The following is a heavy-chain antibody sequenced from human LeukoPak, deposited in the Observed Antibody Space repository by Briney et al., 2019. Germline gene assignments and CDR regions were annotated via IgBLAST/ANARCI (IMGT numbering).Heavy chain of an antibody. CDR2: ISSSSSYI. Sequence: PGGSLRLSCAASGFTFSSYSMNWVRQAPGKGLEWVSSISSSSSYIYYADSVKGRFTISRDNAKNSLYLQMNSLRAEDTAVYYCARAIPSIQRELPPDRYYFDYWGQGTLVTVSS. V-gene: IGHV3-21*01. D-gene: IGHD1-26*01. CDR3: ARAIPSIQRELPPDRYYFDY. J-gene: IGHJ4*02. CDR1: GFTFSSYS.